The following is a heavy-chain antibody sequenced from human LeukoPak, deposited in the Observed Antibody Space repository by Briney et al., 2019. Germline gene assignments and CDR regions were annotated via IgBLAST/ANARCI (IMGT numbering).Heavy chain of an antibody. CDR1: GGSISRYS. CDR2: IYYSGTT. V-gene: IGHV4-59*01. J-gene: IGHJ5*02. CDR3: ARVVRGAWFDP. D-gene: IGHD3-10*01. Sequence: SETLSLTCTVSGGSISRYSWSWIRQPPGKGLEWIGYIYYSGTTNYNPSLKSRVTISVDTSKNQFSLKLSSVTAADTAVYYCARVVRGAWFDPWGQGTLVTVSS.